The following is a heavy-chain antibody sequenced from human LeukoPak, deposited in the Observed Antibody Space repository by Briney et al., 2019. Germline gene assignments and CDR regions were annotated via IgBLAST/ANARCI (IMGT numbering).Heavy chain of an antibody. D-gene: IGHD2-2*01. CDR1: GFTFSSYA. V-gene: IGHV3-33*08. CDR3: ERASYQLLSVLAY. Sequence: GGSLRLACAASGFTFSSYAMMWVRQAPGKGLEWVAVIWYDGSNKYYADSVKGRFTISRDNSKNTLYLQMNSLRAEDTAVYYCERASYQLLSVLAYWGQGTLVTVSS. J-gene: IGHJ4*02. CDR2: IWYDGSNK.